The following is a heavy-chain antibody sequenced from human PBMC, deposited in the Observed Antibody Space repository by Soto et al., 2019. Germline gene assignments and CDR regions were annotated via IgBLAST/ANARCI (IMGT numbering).Heavy chain of an antibody. CDR2: ISYEGGDK. Sequence: HVQLVESGGGVVQPGRSLRLSCAASGFTFSSYAMHWVRQAPGKGLEWVAVISYEGGDKYYADSVKGRFTISRDQSKNTLYLQMNSLKTEYTAVYYCARGGRWEQGNDYWGPGTLVTVSS. D-gene: IGHD1-26*01. CDR1: GFTFSSYA. J-gene: IGHJ4*02. V-gene: IGHV3-30-3*01. CDR3: ARGGRWEQGNDY.